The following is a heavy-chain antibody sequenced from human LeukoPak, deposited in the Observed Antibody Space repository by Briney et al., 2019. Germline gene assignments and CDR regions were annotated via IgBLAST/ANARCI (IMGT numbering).Heavy chain of an antibody. V-gene: IGHV3-9*01. Sequence: GRSLRLSCAASGFTFDDYAMHWVRQAPGKGLEWVLGISWNSGSIGYADSVKGRFTISRDNAKNSLYLQMNSLRAEDTALYYCALCNETRDWFDPWGQGTLVTVSS. CDR2: ISWNSGSI. J-gene: IGHJ5*02. CDR1: GFTFDDYA. CDR3: ALCNETRDWFDP.